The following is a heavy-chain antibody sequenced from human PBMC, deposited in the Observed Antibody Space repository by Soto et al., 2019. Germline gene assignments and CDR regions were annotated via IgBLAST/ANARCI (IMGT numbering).Heavy chain of an antibody. CDR2: IIPIFGTA. Sequence: QVQLVQSGAEVKKPGSSVKVSCKASGGTFSSYAISCVRQAPGQGLEWMGGIIPIFGTANYAQKFQGRVTITADESTSTAYMELSSLRSEDTAVYYCGAGNHAYCGGDCYSELDYWGQGTLVTVSS. V-gene: IGHV1-69*01. D-gene: IGHD2-21*02. CDR1: GGTFSSYA. CDR3: GAGNHAYCGGDCYSELDY. J-gene: IGHJ4*02.